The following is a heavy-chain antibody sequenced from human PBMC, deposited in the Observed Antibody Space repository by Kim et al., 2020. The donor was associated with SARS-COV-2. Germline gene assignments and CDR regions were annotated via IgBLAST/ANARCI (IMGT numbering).Heavy chain of an antibody. CDR1: GFTLSLYS. Sequence: GGSRRLSCATSGFTLSLYSMNWVRQAPGKGLDWGSHISDFSTTTTYADSVKGRFTISRDNTKNSLYLQMNGLRADDTAVYNCVRENYWAFDIWGQGTMGT. CDR2: ISDFSTTT. CDR3: VRENYWAFDI. V-gene: IGHV3-48*04. D-gene: IGHD1-7*01. J-gene: IGHJ3*02.